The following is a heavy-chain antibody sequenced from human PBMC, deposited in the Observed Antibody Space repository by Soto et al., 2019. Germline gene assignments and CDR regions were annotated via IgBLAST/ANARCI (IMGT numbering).Heavy chain of an antibody. Sequence: ASLKVSCKASGYTFTGYGISWVRQAPGQGLEWMGWISAYNGNTNYAQKLQGRVTMTTDTSTSTAYMELRSLRSDDTAVYYCARSGSRIAAAGTYYYYGMDVWGQGTTVTVSS. D-gene: IGHD6-13*01. J-gene: IGHJ6*02. CDR1: GYTFTGYG. CDR2: ISAYNGNT. CDR3: ARSGSRIAAAGTYYYYGMDV. V-gene: IGHV1-18*01.